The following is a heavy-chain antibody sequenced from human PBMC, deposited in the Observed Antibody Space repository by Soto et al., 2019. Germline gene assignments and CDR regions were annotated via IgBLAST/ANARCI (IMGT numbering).Heavy chain of an antibody. CDR2: ISSSSNYI. V-gene: IGHV3-21*01. D-gene: IGHD6-6*01. J-gene: IGHJ6*02. CDR3: ARESYTSSSGNFYYYGMDV. CDR1: GFTFSRYS. Sequence: GGVPRLSCGGSGFTFSRYSMNSVRQAPWKVLEWVSSISSSSNYIYYADSVKGRFTISRDNAKNSLYLQMNSLRAEDTPIYYCARESYTSSSGNFYYYGMDVWGQGTTVTVSS.